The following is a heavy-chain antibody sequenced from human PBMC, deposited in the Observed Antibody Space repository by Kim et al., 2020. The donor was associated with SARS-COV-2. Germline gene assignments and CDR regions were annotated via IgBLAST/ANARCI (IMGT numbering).Heavy chain of an antibody. V-gene: IGHV1-18*04. CDR3: AGDSGSYSAYGMEV. Sequence: ASVKVSCKASGYTFTSYGISWVRQAPGQGLAWMGWISAYNGNTHYAQKLQGRVTMTPDTSTRTAYMELRSLGSDDTAVYYCAGDSGSYSAYGMEVWGQGTTVTVSS. CDR2: ISAYNGNT. CDR1: GYTFTSYG. D-gene: IGHD1-26*01. J-gene: IGHJ6*02.